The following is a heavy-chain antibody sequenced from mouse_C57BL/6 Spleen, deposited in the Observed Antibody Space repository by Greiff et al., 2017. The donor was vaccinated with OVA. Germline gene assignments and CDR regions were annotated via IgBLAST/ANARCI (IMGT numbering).Heavy chain of an antibody. D-gene: IGHD2-1*01. CDR3: ARHKGNYVPYAMDY. Sequence: QVQLKESGPGLVAPSQSLSITCTVSGFSLTSYGVHWVRQPPGKGLEWLVVIWSDGSTTYNSALISRLSTCKDNSKSQVILKMNSLQTDDTAMYYCARHKGNYVPYAMDYWGQGTSVTVSS. CDR1: GFSLTSYG. CDR2: IWSDGST. V-gene: IGHV2-6-1*01. J-gene: IGHJ4*01.